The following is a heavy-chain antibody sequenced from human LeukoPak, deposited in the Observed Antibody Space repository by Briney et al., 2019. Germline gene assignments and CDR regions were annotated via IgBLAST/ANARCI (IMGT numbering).Heavy chain of an antibody. D-gene: IGHD3-3*01. Sequence: SETLSLTCTVSGGSISSYYWSWIRQPPGKGLEWIGYIYYSGSTNYNPSLKSRVTISVDTSKNQFSLKLSSVTAADTAVYYCEGAYDFWSGYYTGTESNYFDYWGQGTLVTVSS. J-gene: IGHJ4*02. V-gene: IGHV4-59*08. CDR3: EGAYDFWSGYYTGTESNYFDY. CDR2: IYYSGST. CDR1: GGSISSYY.